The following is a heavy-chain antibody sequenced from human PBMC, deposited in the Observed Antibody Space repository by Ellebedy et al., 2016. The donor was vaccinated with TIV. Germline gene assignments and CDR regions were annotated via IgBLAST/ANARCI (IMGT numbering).Heavy chain of an antibody. CDR2: MSYDGSNK. V-gene: IGHV3-30*18. CDR1: GFSFKTYG. D-gene: IGHD3-22*01. CDR3: AKDGEADSIGYPTPDY. J-gene: IGHJ4*02. Sequence: GGSLRLSXAASGFSFKTYGMHWVRQSPGKGLEWVALMSYDGSNKYYRDSVRGRFTISRDNSKNTLYLQMNSLRTEDTAVYYCAKDGEADSIGYPTPDYWGQGTLVTVSP.